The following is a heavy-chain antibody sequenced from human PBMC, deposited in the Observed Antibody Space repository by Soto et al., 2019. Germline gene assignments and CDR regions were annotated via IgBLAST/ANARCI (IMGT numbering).Heavy chain of an antibody. J-gene: IGHJ4*02. CDR3: TTDGRIWFRYYFDY. CDR1: GFTLINAW. CDR2: IKSKTDGGTT. Sequence: EVQLVESGGGWVKPGGSLRLSCPASGFTLINAWRAWVRQAPGKGREWVGRIKSKTDGGTTDYAAPVKGRFTISRDDSKNTLYLQMNSLKTEDTAVYYCTTDGRIWFRYYFDYWGQGTLVTVSS. V-gene: IGHV3-15*07. D-gene: IGHD3-10*01.